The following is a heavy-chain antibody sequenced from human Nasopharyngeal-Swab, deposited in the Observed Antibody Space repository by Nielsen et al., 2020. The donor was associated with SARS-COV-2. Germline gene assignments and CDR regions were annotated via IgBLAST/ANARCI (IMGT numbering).Heavy chain of an antibody. J-gene: IGHJ6*02. Sequence: GESLKISCAASGFTFDDYAMHWVRQALGKGLAWVSGISWNSGSIGYADSVKGRFTISRDTAKNSLYVQMNSLRAEDTALYYCAKDISGGYGQYYDGMDVWGQGTTVTVSS. CDR3: AKDISGGYGQYYDGMDV. D-gene: IGHD5-12*01. V-gene: IGHV3-9*01. CDR2: ISWNSGSI. CDR1: GFTFDDYA.